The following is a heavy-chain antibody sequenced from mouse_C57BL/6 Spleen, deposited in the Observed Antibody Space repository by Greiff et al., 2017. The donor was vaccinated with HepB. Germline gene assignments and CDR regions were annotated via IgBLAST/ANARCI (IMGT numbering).Heavy chain of an antibody. Sequence: QVQLKESGPELVKPGASVKISCKASGYAFSSSWMNWVKQRPGKGLEWIGRIYPGDGDTNYNGKFKGNATLTADKSSSTAYMQLSSLTSEDSAVYFCARDYYGSSSSYYAMDYWGQGTSVTVSS. CDR2: IYPGDGDT. V-gene: IGHV1-82*01. D-gene: IGHD1-1*01. CDR1: GYAFSSSW. CDR3: ARDYYGSSSSYYAMDY. J-gene: IGHJ4*01.